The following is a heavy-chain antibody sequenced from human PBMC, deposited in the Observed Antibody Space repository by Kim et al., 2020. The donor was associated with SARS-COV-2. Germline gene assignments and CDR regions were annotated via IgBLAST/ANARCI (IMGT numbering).Heavy chain of an antibody. V-gene: IGHV4-59*01. Sequence: SETLSLTCTVSGGSISSYYWSWIRQPPGKGLEWIGYIYYSGSTNYNPSLKSRVTISVDTSKNQFSLKLSSVTAADTAVYYCARDLGIAAAGTGGVFFDYWGQGTLVTVSS. D-gene: IGHD6-13*01. J-gene: IGHJ4*02. CDR2: IYYSGST. CDR1: GGSISSYY. CDR3: ARDLGIAAAGTGGVFFDY.